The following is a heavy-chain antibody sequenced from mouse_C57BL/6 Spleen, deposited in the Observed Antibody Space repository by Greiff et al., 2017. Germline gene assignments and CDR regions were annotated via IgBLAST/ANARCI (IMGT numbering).Heavy chain of an antibody. CDR2: ISSGGSYT. CDR1: GFTFSSYG. D-gene: IGHD1-1*01. J-gene: IGHJ1*03. V-gene: IGHV5-6*02. CDR3: ARRYYYGYEGYFDV. Sequence: EVKLVESGGDLVKPGGSLKLSCAASGFTFSSYGMSWVRQTPDKRLEWVATISSGGSYTYYPDSVKGRFTISRDNAKNTLYLQRSSLKSEDTAMYYCARRYYYGYEGYFDVWGTGTTVTVSS.